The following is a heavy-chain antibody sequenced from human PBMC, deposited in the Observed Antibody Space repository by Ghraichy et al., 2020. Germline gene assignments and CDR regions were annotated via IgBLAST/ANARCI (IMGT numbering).Heavy chain of an antibody. Sequence: GSLRLSCAASGFTFSYYAMSWVRQAPGRGLEWVSAFSGGAGTTYYADSVNGRFTISKDNSKNTLYLQMNSLRAEDTAAYYCARGNGSWLRGYFFDYWGQGALVTVSS. J-gene: IGHJ4*02. V-gene: IGHV3-23*01. CDR1: GFTFSYYA. CDR2: FSGGAGTT. CDR3: ARGNGSWLRGYFFDY. D-gene: IGHD1-26*01.